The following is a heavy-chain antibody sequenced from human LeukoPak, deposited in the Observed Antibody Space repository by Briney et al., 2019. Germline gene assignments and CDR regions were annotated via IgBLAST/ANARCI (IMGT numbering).Heavy chain of an antibody. V-gene: IGHV4-59*08. J-gene: IGHJ4*02. CDR2: IYYSGST. CDR3: ARHRAYSSSSPFDY. Sequence: KPSETLSLTCSVSGGSISSLYWSWLRQPPGKGVEWSGYIYYSGSTNYNPSLKSRVTMFVDMSKNQFSLRLSSVTAADTAVYYCARHRAYSSSSPFDYWGQGTLVTVSS. CDR1: GGSISSLY. D-gene: IGHD6-6*01.